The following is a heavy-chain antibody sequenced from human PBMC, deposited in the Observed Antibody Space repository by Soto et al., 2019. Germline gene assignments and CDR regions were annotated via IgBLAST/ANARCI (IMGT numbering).Heavy chain of an antibody. CDR3: ARDLEEDPVFHWGY. CDR2: ISAYNGNT. CDR1: GYTFTSYG. D-gene: IGHD3-16*01. J-gene: IGHJ4*02. V-gene: IGHV1-18*04. Sequence: RASVKVSCKASGYTFTSYGISWVRQAPGQGLEWMGWISAYNGNTNYAQKLQGRVTMTTDTSTSTAYMELRSLRSDDTAVYYCARDLEEDPVFHWGYWGQGTLVTVSS.